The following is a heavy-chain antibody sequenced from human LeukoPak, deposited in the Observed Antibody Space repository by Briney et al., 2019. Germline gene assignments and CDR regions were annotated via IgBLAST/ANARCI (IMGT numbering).Heavy chain of an antibody. CDR1: GFTFRSYS. Sequence: GGSLRLSCAASGFTFRSYSMNWVRQAPGKGLEWVSSISSSSTYIYYADSVKGRFSISRDNAKNALYLQMNSLRIEDTAVYYCEAYGSVWGQGTLVAVSS. J-gene: IGHJ4*02. CDR2: ISSSSTYI. V-gene: IGHV3-21*04. CDR3: EAYGSV. D-gene: IGHD3-10*01.